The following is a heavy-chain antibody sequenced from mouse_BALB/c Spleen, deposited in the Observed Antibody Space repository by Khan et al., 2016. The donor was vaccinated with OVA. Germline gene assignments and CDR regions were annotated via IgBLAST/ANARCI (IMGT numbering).Heavy chain of an antibody. CDR2: ISYSGST. J-gene: IGHJ4*01. CDR1: GYSITSDYA. V-gene: IGHV3-2*02. Sequence: EVKLPESGPGLVKPSQSLSLTCTVTGYSITSDYAWNWIRQFPGNKLEWMGYISYSGSTNYNPALKSRISITRDTSKNQFFLQLNSVTTEDTATYYCARDGSRYNYAMDYWGQGTSVTVSS. CDR3: ARDGSRYNYAMDY. D-gene: IGHD2-3*01.